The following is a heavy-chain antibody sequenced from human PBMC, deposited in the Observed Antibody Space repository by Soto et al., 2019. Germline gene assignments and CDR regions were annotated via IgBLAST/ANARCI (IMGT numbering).Heavy chain of an antibody. CDR3: ARAWSLLLGWFDP. V-gene: IGHV4-34*01. J-gene: IGHJ5*02. D-gene: IGHD3-22*01. Sequence: SETLSLTCAVYCGSFSGYYWSWIRQPPGKGLEWIGEINHSGSTNYNPSLKSRVTISVDTSKNQFSLKLSSVTAADTAVYYCARAWSLLLGWFDPWGQGTLVTVSS. CDR1: CGSFSGYY. CDR2: INHSGST.